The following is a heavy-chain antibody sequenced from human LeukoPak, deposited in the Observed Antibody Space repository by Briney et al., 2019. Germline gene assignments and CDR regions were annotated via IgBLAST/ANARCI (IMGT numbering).Heavy chain of an antibody. CDR2: ISAYNGNT. J-gene: IGHJ5*02. Sequence: ASVKVSCKASGYTFTSYGISWVRQAPGQGLKWMGWISAYNGNTNYAQKLQGRVTMTTDTSTSTAYMELRSLRSDDTAVYYCARGFSSSWGHNWFDPWGQGTLVTVSS. V-gene: IGHV1-18*01. CDR3: ARGFSSSWGHNWFDP. D-gene: IGHD6-13*01. CDR1: GYTFTSYG.